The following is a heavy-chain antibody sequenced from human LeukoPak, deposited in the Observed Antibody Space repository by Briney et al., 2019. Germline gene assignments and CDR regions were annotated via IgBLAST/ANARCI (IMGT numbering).Heavy chain of an antibody. CDR3: ITPLPYSAQ. CDR1: GFTFSSYA. J-gene: IGHJ4*02. CDR2: IKPKTDGETT. V-gene: IGHV3-15*07. D-gene: IGHD2-21*01. Sequence: GGSLRLSCAASGFTFSSYAMHWVRQAPGKGLEWVGRIKPKTDGETTEYAAPVKGRFSISRDDSKNMLYLQMNSLKTEDTAVYYCITPLPYSAQGGQGTLVTVSS.